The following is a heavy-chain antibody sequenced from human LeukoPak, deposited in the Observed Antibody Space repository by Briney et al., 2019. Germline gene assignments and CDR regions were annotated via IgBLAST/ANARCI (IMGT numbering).Heavy chain of an antibody. V-gene: IGHV4-31*03. D-gene: IGHD3-22*01. Sequence: SQTLSLTCTVSGGSISSGGYYWSWIRQHPGKGLEWIGYIYYSGSTYYNPSLKSRVTISVDTSKNQFSLKLSSVTAAGTAVYYCARGMYYDSSGYGPYYYYYGMGVWGQGTTVTVSS. CDR3: ARGMYYDSSGYGPYYYYYGMGV. CDR1: GGSISSGGYY. J-gene: IGHJ6*02. CDR2: IYYSGST.